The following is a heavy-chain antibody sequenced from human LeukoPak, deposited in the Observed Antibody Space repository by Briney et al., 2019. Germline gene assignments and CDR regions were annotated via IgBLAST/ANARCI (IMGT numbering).Heavy chain of an antibody. Sequence: GGSLRLSCAASGFTFSSYSMHWVRQAPGKGLEWVAVTSSDGSIKYYADSVKGRFTISRDNSKNTLFLQMNSLRAEDTAVYYCATDAGHWFDPWGQGTLVTVSS. J-gene: IGHJ5*02. CDR3: ATDAGHWFDP. CDR2: TSSDGSIK. CDR1: GFTFSSYS. V-gene: IGHV3-30*04.